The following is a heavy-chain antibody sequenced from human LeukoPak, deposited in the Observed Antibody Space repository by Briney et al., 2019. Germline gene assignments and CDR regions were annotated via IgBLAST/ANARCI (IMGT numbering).Heavy chain of an antibody. D-gene: IGHD5-18*01. CDR1: GYTFTGYY. CDR2: INPNSGGT. J-gene: IGHJ4*02. Sequence: ASVKVSCKASGYTFTGYYMHWVRQAPGQGLEWMGWINPNSGGTNYAQKFQGRVTVTRDMSVSTAYMELSRLRSDDTAMYHCARVKRGAMAELDYWGQGTLVTVSS. V-gene: IGHV1-2*02. CDR3: ARVKRGAMAELDY.